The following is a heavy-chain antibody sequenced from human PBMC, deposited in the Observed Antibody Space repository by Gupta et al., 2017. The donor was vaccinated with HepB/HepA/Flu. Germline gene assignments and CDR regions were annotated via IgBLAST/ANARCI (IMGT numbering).Heavy chain of an antibody. CDR1: GFTFSDYY. Sequence: QVQLVESGGGLVKPGGSLRLSCAASGFTFSDYYMSWIRQAPGKGLEWVSYISSSGSTISYADSVKGRFTISRDNAKNALYLQMNSLRAEDTAVYYCARAKVTTVTTWWYFDLWGRVTLITVSS. V-gene: IGHV3-11*04. CDR2: ISSSGSTI. CDR3: ARAKVTTVTTWWYFDL. J-gene: IGHJ2*01. D-gene: IGHD4-17*01.